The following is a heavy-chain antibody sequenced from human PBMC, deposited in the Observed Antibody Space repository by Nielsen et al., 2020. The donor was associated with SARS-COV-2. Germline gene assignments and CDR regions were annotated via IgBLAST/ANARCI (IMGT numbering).Heavy chain of an antibody. D-gene: IGHD3-10*01. V-gene: IGHV3-30*18. CDR2: ISYDGSNK. CDR1: GFTFSSYG. J-gene: IGHJ6*02. CDR3: AKGLHRSTYYYGSGSHRGMGMDV. Sequence: GESLKISCAASGFTFSSYGMHWVRQAPGKGLEWVAVISYDGSNKYYADSVKGRFTISRDNSKNTLCLQMNSLRAEDTAVYYCAKGLHRSTYYYGSGSHRGMGMDVWCQGTTVTVSS.